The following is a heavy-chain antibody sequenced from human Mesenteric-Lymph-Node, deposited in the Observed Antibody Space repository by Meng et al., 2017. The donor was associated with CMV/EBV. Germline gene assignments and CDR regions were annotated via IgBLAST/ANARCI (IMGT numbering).Heavy chain of an antibody. D-gene: IGHD4-17*01. CDR3: ASLTTYGDYPPYFDY. CDR2: IIHSEST. V-gene: IGHV4-34*12. Sequence: VYGGSFSGYYWSWIRQPPGKGLEWIAEIIHSESTNFHPSLKSRVAISVDTSKNQFSLKLSSVTAADTAVYYCASLTTYGDYPPYFDYWGQGTLVTVSS. CDR1: GGSFSGYY. J-gene: IGHJ4*02.